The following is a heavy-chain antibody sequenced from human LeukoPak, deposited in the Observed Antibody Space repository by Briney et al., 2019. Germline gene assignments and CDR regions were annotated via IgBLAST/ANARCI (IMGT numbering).Heavy chain of an antibody. CDR2: ILSTGDT. CDR1: GFTFSYYD. V-gene: IGHV3-13*04. J-gene: IGHJ4*02. Sequence: GGSLRLSCAASGFTFSYYDMHWVRQATGKGLEWVSTILSTGDTYYAGSVKGRFTISRENAKNSLYLQMNGLRAGDTAVYYCARATEGFDYWGQGTLVTVSS. CDR3: ARATEGFDY.